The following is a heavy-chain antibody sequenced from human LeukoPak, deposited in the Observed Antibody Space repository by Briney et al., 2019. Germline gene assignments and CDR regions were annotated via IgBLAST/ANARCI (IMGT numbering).Heavy chain of an antibody. D-gene: IGHD5-18*01. V-gene: IGHV3-30-3*01. CDR3: ARADTAMATYYFDY. J-gene: IGHJ4*02. CDR1: GFTFSSYA. CDR2: ISFDGSNE. Sequence: PGGSLRLSCAASGFTFSSYAMHWVRQAPGEGLEWVALISFDGSNENYADSVKGRFTISRDNSKNTLYLQMSSLRGEDTAVYYCARADTAMATYYFDYWGQGTLVTVSS.